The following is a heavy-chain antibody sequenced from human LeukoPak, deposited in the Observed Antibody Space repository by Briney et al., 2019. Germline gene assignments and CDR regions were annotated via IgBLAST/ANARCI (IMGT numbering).Heavy chain of an antibody. D-gene: IGHD5-12*01. CDR2: ISAYNGNT. CDR3: ARSDIVATIDRVFFDY. J-gene: IGHJ4*02. V-gene: IGHV1-18*01. Sequence: GASVKVSCKASGYTFTSYGISWVRQAPGQGLEWMGWISAYNGNTNYAQKLQGRVTMTTDTSKSTAYMELRSLRSDDTAVYYCARSDIVATIDRVFFDYWGQGTLVTVSS. CDR1: GYTFTSYG.